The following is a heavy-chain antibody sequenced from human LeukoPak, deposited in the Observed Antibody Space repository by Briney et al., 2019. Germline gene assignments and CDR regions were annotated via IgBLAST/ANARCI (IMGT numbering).Heavy chain of an antibody. Sequence: SETLSLTCTVSGGSISGDYWSWIRQPPGKGLEWIGYIYYSGSTNYNPSLKSRVTISVDTSKNQFSLKLSSVAAADTAVYYCASRVVVPAASDDAFDIWGQGTMVTVSS. CDR3: ASRVVVPAASDDAFDI. D-gene: IGHD2-2*01. CDR1: GGSISGDY. V-gene: IGHV4-59*01. CDR2: IYYSGST. J-gene: IGHJ3*02.